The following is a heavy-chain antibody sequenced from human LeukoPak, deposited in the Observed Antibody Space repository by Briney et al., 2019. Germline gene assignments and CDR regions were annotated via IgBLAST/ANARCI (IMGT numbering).Heavy chain of an antibody. CDR3: ARGQDYDSSGYYPYYMDV. J-gene: IGHJ6*03. CDR2: INQDGSEN. CDR1: GFTFSSSW. Sequence: PGGSLRLSCAASGFTFSSSWMSWVRQAPGKGLEWVATINQDGSENYYVDSVKGRFTISRDNAKNSLYLQMNSLRAEDTAVYYCARGQDYDSSGYYPYYMDVWGKGTTVTVSS. D-gene: IGHD3-22*01. V-gene: IGHV3-7*01.